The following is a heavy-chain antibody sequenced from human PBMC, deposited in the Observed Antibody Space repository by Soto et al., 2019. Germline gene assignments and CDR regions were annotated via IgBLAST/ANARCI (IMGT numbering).Heavy chain of an antibody. J-gene: IGHJ4*02. Sequence: EVQLVESGGGLVKPGGSLRLSCAASGFTFSNAWMSWVRQAPGKGLEWVGRIKSKTDGGTTDYAAPVKGRFTISRDDSNNTLYLQMNSLKTEDTAVYYCTTARRGPTVTAKWGQGTLVTVSS. V-gene: IGHV3-15*01. CDR2: IKSKTDGGTT. D-gene: IGHD2-21*02. CDR1: GFTFSNAW. CDR3: TTARRGPTVTAK.